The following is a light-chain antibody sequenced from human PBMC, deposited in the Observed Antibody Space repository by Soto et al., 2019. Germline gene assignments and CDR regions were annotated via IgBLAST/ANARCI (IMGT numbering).Light chain of an antibody. CDR2: YDS. CDR3: QVWDIMTDNYV. V-gene: IGLV3-21*04. Sequence: SYELTQPPSVSVAPEKTATITCGGTNIGDKRVHWYRQKPGQAPVLLISYDSDRPSGIPERFSGSNSGNTATLTISRVEAGDEADYYCQVWDIMTDNYVFAGGTKLTVL. CDR1: NIGDKR. J-gene: IGLJ1*01.